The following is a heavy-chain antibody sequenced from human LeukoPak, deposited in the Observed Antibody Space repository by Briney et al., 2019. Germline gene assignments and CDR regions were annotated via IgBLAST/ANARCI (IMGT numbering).Heavy chain of an antibody. CDR3: ARTYCSSTSCPAAFDY. V-gene: IGHV1-2*02. J-gene: IGHJ4*02. D-gene: IGHD2-2*01. CDR1: GYTFTSYD. Sequence: ASVKVSCKASGYTFTSYDINWVRQATGQGLQWMGWINPNSGGTNYAQKFQGRVTMTRDTSISTAYMELSRLRSDDTAVYYCARTYCSSTSCPAAFDYWGQGTLVTVSS. CDR2: INPNSGGT.